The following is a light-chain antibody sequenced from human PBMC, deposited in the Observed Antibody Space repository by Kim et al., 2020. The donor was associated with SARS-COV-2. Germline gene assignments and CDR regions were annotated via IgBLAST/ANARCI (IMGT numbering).Light chain of an antibody. CDR2: GKN. V-gene: IGLV3-19*01. CDR1: SLRSYD. J-gene: IGLJ2*01. Sequence: VALGQTVRITCQGDSLRSYDATWYQQKPGKAPIVVIYGKNNRPSGIPDRFSGSSSGDTASLTITGTQAGDEADYYCNSRGSNDNVLFGGGTQLTVL. CDR3: NSRGSNDNVL.